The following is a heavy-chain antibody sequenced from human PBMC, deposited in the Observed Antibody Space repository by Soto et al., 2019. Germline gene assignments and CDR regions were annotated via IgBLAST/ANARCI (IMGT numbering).Heavy chain of an antibody. J-gene: IGHJ6*02. V-gene: IGHV3-33*06. CDR2: IWYDGSNK. Sequence: GGSLRLSCAASGFTFSSYGMHWVRQAPGKGLEWVAVIWYDGSNKYYADSVKGRFTISRDNSKNTLYLQMNSLRAEDTAVYYCAKGAAAGRGDYGMDVWGQGTTVTVSS. CDR3: AKGAAAGRGDYGMDV. D-gene: IGHD6-13*01. CDR1: GFTFSSYG.